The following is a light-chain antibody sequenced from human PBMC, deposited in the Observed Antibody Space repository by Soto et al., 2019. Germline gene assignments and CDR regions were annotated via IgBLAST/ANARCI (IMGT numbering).Light chain of an antibody. Sequence: QSVLTQPPSVSGAPGQRVTISCTGSNSNIGAGYDVHWYQHIPGTAPKLLIYGNNNRPSGVPGRFSGSNSGTSASLAITGLQAEDEAEYYCQSYDRSLSGSYVFXTGTKGTVL. CDR3: QSYDRSLSGSYV. V-gene: IGLV1-40*01. J-gene: IGLJ1*01. CDR1: NSNIGAGYD. CDR2: GNN.